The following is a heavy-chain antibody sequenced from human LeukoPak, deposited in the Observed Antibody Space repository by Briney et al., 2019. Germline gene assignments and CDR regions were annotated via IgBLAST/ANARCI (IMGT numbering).Heavy chain of an antibody. CDR2: ISSSCSTI. V-gene: IGHV3-48*03. Sequence: PAGSLRLSCAASGCTFSSYEMNWVRQAPGKGLEWVSYISSSCSTIYYADSVKGRFTISRDNAKNSLYLQMNSLRAEDTAVYYCARGGGLCSGGSCLYFDYWGQGTLVTVSS. CDR3: ARGGGLCSGGSCLYFDY. J-gene: IGHJ4*02. CDR1: GCTFSSYE. D-gene: IGHD2-15*01.